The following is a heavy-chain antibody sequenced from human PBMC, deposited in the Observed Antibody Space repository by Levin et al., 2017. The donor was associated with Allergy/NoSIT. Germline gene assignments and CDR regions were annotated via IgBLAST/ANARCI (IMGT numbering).Heavy chain of an antibody. J-gene: IGHJ4*02. V-gene: IGHV5-51*01. CDR3: ATGHDVSGYSLGYFYFDY. CDR2: IFPDDSDT. CDR1: GYTFRSTW. Sequence: GESLKISCEASGYTFRSTWIGWVRQMPGKGLEWMGIIFPDDSDTRYSPSFQGQVTISADKSINTAYLRWSSLKASDTAIYYCATGHDVSGYSLGYFYFDYWGQGTRVTVAS. D-gene: IGHD3-22*01.